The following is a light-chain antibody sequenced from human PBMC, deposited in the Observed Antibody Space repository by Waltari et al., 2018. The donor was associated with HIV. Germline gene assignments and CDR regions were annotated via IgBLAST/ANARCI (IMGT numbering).Light chain of an antibody. Sequence: QPKMTQAPSASKTPGQRIPMSCSGGRSTIGKNFISCYQQFPGLAPRLVIYRNDQRPTGVPGRFSGSKSGTSAFLAITGLRLEDEATYICASWDDTLGHWIFGGGTKLTVL. CDR1: RSTIGKNF. J-gene: IGLJ3*02. V-gene: IGLV1-47*01. CDR2: RND. CDR3: ASWDDTLGHWI.